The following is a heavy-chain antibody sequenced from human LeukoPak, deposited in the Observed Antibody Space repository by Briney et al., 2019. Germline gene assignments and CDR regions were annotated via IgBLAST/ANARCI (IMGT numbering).Heavy chain of an antibody. Sequence: ASVKVSCKASGYTSTGYYMHWVRQAPGQGLEWMGWINPNSGGTNYAQKFQGRVTMTRDTSISTAYMELSRLRSDDTAVYYCARDTAMVTYWFDPWGQGTLVTVSS. D-gene: IGHD5-18*01. J-gene: IGHJ5*02. CDR2: INPNSGGT. CDR1: GYTSTGYY. CDR3: ARDTAMVTYWFDP. V-gene: IGHV1-2*02.